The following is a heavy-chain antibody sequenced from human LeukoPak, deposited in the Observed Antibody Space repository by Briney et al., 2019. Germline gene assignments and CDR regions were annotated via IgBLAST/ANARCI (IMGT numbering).Heavy chain of an antibody. V-gene: IGHV3-30*03. CDR3: ARDMGQGSDYYYYYMDV. Sequence: GGSLRLSCAASGFTFSSYWMHWVRQAPGKGLEWVAVISYDGSNKYYADSVKGRFTISRDNSKNTLYLQMNSLRAEDTAVYYCARDMGQGSDYYYYYMDVWGKGTTVTVSS. CDR2: ISYDGSNK. D-gene: IGHD1-26*01. J-gene: IGHJ6*03. CDR1: GFTFSSYW.